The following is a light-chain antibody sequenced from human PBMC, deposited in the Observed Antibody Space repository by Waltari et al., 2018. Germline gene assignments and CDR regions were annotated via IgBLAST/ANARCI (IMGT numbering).Light chain of an antibody. V-gene: IGKV1-5*03. CDR3: QQYSSDST. J-gene: IGKJ1*01. CDR2: KAS. Sequence: DIQMTQSPSTLSASVGDRVTITCRASQSISNWLAWYQQKPGKAPKRLIYKASTLQSGVPSRFSGSGSGTEVTLTISSLQPDDFATYYCQQYSSDSTFGQGTKVEIK. CDR1: QSISNW.